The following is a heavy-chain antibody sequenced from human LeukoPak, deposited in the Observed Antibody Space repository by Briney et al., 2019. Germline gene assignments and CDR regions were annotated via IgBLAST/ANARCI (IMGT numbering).Heavy chain of an antibody. V-gene: IGHV4-61*08. J-gene: IGHJ3*02. CDR1: GGSISSGGYS. D-gene: IGHD6-13*01. CDR2: IYYSGST. Sequence: SETLSLTCAVSGGSISSGGYSWSWIRQPPGKGLEWIGYIYYSGSTNYNPSLKSRVTISVDTSKNQFSLKLSSVTAADTAVYYCARGGGFVLSSSWYIDAFDIWGQGTMVTVSS. CDR3: ARGGGFVLSSSWYIDAFDI.